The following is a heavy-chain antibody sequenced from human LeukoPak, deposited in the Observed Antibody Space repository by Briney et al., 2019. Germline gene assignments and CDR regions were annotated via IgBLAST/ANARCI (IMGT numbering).Heavy chain of an antibody. V-gene: IGHV1-69*13. CDR3: ARVVLSGWYYFDY. Sequence: SVKVSCMASGGTFSSYAISWVRQAPGQGLEWMGGIIPIFGTANYAQRFQGRVTITADESTSTAYMELSSLRSEDTAVYYCARVVLSGWYYFDYWGQGTLVTVSS. J-gene: IGHJ4*02. CDR1: GGTFSSYA. CDR2: IIPIFGTA. D-gene: IGHD6-13*01.